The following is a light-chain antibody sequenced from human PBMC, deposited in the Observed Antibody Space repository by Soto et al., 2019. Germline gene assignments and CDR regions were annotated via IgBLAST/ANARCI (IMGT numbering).Light chain of an antibody. CDR3: QQYHSFFSVT. Sequence: DIQMTQSPSTLSASVGDRVTITGRASETISSWLAWYQQKEGKAPKLLMYDVSTLESGVPPRFSGSRSGTDFTLTITSLQPDDCGTYYCQQYHSFFSVTFGQGTRVEIK. J-gene: IGKJ1*01. CDR1: ETISSW. V-gene: IGKV1-5*01. CDR2: DVS.